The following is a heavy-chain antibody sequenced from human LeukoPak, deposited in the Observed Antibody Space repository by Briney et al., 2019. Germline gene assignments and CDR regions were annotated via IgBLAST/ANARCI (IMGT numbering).Heavy chain of an antibody. D-gene: IGHD1-26*01. J-gene: IGHJ4*02. V-gene: IGHV4-39*01. CDR2: IYYSGST. Sequence: PSETLSLTCTVSGGSISSSSYYWGWIRQPPGKGLEWIGSIYYSGSTYYNPSLESRVTISVDTSKNQFSLKLSSVTAADTAVYYCARRPAWEQSCYFDYWGQGTLVTVSS. CDR1: GGSISSSSYY. CDR3: ARRPAWEQSCYFDY.